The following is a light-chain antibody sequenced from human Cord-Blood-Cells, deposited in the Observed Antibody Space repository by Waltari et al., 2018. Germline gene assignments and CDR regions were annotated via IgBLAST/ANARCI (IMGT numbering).Light chain of an antibody. J-gene: IGKJ2*01. CDR3: QQYYSFPYT. CDR2: AAS. CDR1: QVSSSY. V-gene: IGKV1D-8*01. Sequence: VIWLTQSPSLLSASTGDRVTISCRMSQVSSSYLAWYQQKPGKAPELLIYAASTLQSGVPSRFSGSGSRTDFTLTISCLQSEDFATYYCQQYYSFPYTFGQGTKLEIK.